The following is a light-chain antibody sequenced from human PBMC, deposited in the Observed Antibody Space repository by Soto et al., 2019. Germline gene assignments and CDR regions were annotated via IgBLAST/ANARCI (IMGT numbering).Light chain of an antibody. CDR3: SSYTSSGTPYV. V-gene: IGLV2-14*03. Sequence: QSALTQPASVSGSPGQSITISCTGTSSDVGAYNYVSWYQQLPDKAPKLMIYDVTYRPSGVSNRFSGSKSGNTASLTISGLQAEDEADYYCSSYTSSGTPYVFGTGTKLTVL. J-gene: IGLJ1*01. CDR1: SSDVGAYNY. CDR2: DVT.